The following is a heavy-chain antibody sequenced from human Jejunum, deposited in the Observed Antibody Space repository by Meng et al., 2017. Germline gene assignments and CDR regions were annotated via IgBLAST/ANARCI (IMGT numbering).Heavy chain of an antibody. CDR3: AKVASSSWLDY. CDR1: EVTFSSYA. D-gene: IGHD6-13*01. Sequence: GESLKISCAASEVTFSSYAMSWVRQAPGKGLEWGSAISGSGGSTYYADSVKGRFTISRDNSKNTLYLQMNSLRAEDTAVYYCAKVASSSWLDYWGQGTLVTVSS. V-gene: IGHV3-23*01. CDR2: ISGSGGST. J-gene: IGHJ4*02.